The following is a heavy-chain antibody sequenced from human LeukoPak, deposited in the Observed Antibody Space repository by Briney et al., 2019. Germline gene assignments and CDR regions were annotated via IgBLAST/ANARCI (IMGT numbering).Heavy chain of an antibody. CDR1: GFTFSSYS. CDR3: ARDRRYPGAQYDAFDI. Sequence: GGSLRLSCAASGFTFSSYSMNWVRQAPGKGLEWVSSISSSSSYIYYADSVKGRFTISRDNAKNSLYLQMNSLRAEDTAVYYCARDRRYPGAQYDAFDIWGQGTMVTVSS. J-gene: IGHJ3*02. CDR2: ISSSSSYI. D-gene: IGHD2-2*02. V-gene: IGHV3-21*01.